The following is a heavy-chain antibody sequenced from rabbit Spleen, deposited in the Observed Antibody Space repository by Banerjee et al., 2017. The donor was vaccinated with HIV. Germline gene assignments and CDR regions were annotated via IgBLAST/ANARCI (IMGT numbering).Heavy chain of an antibody. J-gene: IGHJ4*01. CDR3: ARDLPRSNLYNL. V-gene: IGHV1S40*01. CDR1: GFSFSNNYY. D-gene: IGHD1-1*01. Sequence: QSLEESGGDLVKPGSSLTLTCTASGFSFSNNYYMCWVRQAPGKGLEWIACIVAGSSGNTYYASWAKGRFTISKTSSTTVTLQMTSLTAADTATYFCARDLPRSNLYNLWGPGTLVTVS. CDR2: IVAGSSGNT.